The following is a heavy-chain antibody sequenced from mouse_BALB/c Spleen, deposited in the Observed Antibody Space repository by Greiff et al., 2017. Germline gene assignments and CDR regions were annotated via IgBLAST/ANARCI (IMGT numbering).Heavy chain of an antibody. CDR1: GYTFTSYW. J-gene: IGHJ2*01. CDR3: ARKGY. Sequence: VKLMESGAELARPGASVKLSCKASGYTFTSYWMQWVKQRPGQGLEWIGAIYPGDGDTRYTQKFKGKATLTADKSSSTAYMQLSSLASEDSAVYYCARKGYWGQGTTLTVSS. V-gene: IGHV1-87*01. CDR2: IYPGDGDT.